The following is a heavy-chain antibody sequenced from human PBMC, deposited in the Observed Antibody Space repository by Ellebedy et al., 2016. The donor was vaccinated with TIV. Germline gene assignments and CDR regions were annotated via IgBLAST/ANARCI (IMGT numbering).Heavy chain of an antibody. V-gene: IGHV3-11*05. D-gene: IGHD3-22*01. CDR2: ISSSSSYT. J-gene: IGHJ4*02. CDR3: AKDNRRGSGYYLNNFDY. Sequence: GESLKISCAASGFTFSDYYMSWIRQAPGKGLERVSYISSSSSYTNYADSVKGRFTISRDNAKNSLYLQMNSLRAEDTALYYCAKDNRRGSGYYLNNFDYWGQGTLVTVSS. CDR1: GFTFSDYY.